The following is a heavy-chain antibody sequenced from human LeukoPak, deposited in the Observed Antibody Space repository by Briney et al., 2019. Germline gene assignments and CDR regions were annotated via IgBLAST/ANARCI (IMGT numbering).Heavy chain of an antibody. D-gene: IGHD2-21*02. J-gene: IGHJ5*02. CDR3: ARDPWTGIDCGGDCIDSDYNWFDP. V-gene: IGHV6-1*01. CDR2: TYYRSKWYN. Sequence: SQTLSLTCAISGDSVSSNSAAWNWIRQSPSRGLEWLGRTYYRSKWYNDYAVSVKSRITINPDTSKNQFSLQLNSVTPEDTAVYYCARDPWTGIDCGGDCIDSDYNWFDPWGQGTLVTVSS. CDR1: GDSVSSNSAA.